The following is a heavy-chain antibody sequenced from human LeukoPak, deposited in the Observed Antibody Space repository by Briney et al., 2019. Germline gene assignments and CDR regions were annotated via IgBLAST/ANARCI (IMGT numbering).Heavy chain of an antibody. CDR1: GGSISSYY. CDR2: INYSGST. Sequence: SETLSLTCTVSGGSISSYYWSWIRQPPGKGLEWIGYINYSGSTTYNPSLKSRVTISLDMSKNQFSLKLNSVTAADTAVYYCTRGAGWLIDYWGQGILVTVSS. J-gene: IGHJ4*02. V-gene: IGHV4-59*01. CDR3: TRGAGWLIDY. D-gene: IGHD3-16*01.